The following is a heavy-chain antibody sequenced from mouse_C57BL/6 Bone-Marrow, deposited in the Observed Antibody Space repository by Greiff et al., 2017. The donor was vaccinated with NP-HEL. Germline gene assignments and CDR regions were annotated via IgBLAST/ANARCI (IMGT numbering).Heavy chain of an antibody. V-gene: IGHV1-69*01. D-gene: IGHD1-1*01. CDR3: ARERITTVVARYWYFDV. J-gene: IGHJ1*03. CDR2: IDPSDSYT. CDR1: GYTFTSYW. Sequence: VQLQQSGAELVMPGASVKLSCKASGYTFTSYWMHWVKQRPGQGLEWIGEIDPSDSYTNYNQKFKGKSTLTVDKSSSTAYMQLSSLTSEDSAVYYCARERITTVVARYWYFDVWGTGTTVTVSS.